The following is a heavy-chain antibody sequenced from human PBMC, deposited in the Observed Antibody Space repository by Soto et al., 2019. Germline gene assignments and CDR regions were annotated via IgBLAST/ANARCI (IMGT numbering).Heavy chain of an antibody. CDR2: IYSGGST. D-gene: IGHD2-21*02. CDR1: GFTVRSNY. V-gene: IGHV3-53*01. CDR3: ARDVRVTAGYYYYDMDV. Sequence: LRLSCAASGFTVRSNYMSWVRQAPWKGLEWVSVIYSGGSTYYADSVKGRFTISRDNSKNTVYLQMNSLRAEDTAVYYCARDVRVTAGYYYYDMDVWGQGTTVTVSS. J-gene: IGHJ6*02.